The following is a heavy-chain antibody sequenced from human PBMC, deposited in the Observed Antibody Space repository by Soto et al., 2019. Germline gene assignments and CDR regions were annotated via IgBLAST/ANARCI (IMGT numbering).Heavy chain of an antibody. D-gene: IGHD2-2*01. Sequence: QVQLQESGPGLVKPSETLSLTCTVSGGSISSYYLSWIRHPPGKGLEWIVYIYYSGITNYNPSLNSRVTISVDTSTNQFSLKLSSVPAADTAVYYCARGCIGPYCSSTSCYQENWFDPWGQGTLVTVSS. CDR1: GGSISSYY. V-gene: IGHV4-59*01. CDR2: IYYSGIT. J-gene: IGHJ5*02. CDR3: ARGCIGPYCSSTSCYQENWFDP.